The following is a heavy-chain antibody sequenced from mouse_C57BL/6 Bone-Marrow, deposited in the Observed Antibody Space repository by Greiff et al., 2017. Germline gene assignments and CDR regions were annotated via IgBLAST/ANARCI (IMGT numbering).Heavy chain of an antibody. J-gene: IGHJ1*03. D-gene: IGHD1-1*01. CDR3: ARGGFITTVVDWYFDV. V-gene: IGHV1-55*01. CDR2: IYPGSGST. Sequence: PGQGLEWIGDIYPGSGSTNYNEKFKSKATLTVDTSSSTAYMQLSSLTSEDSAVYYCARGGFITTVVDWYFDVWGTGTTVTVSS.